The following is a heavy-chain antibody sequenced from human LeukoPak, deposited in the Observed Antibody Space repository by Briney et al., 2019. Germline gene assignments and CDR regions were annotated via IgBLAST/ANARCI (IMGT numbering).Heavy chain of an antibody. Sequence: GGSLRLSCAASGFTFSNYGMHWVRQAPGKGLEWVAVIWYDGSNKYYADSVKGRFTISRDNSKNTLFLQMNSLRAEDTAVYYCLPLLSRPYVEDGFDIWGQGTMVTVSS. CDR2: IWYDGSNK. CDR3: LPLLSRPYVEDGFDI. V-gene: IGHV3-33*01. D-gene: IGHD2/OR15-2a*01. J-gene: IGHJ3*02. CDR1: GFTFSNYG.